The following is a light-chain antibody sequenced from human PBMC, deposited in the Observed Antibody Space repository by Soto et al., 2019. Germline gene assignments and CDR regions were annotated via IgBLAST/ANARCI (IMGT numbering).Light chain of an antibody. Sequence: QSALTQPPSASGSPGQSVTISCTGTSSDVGAYNFVSWYQQLPGKAPKLLIYEVNKRPSGVPDRFSGSKSGSTASLTVPGLQAEDEADYYCTSCAGSNNLVFGGGTKVTVL. J-gene: IGLJ3*02. V-gene: IGLV2-8*01. CDR1: SSDVGAYNF. CDR2: EVN. CDR3: TSCAGSNNLV.